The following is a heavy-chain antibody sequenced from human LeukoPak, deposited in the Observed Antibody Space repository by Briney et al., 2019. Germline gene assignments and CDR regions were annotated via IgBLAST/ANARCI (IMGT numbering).Heavy chain of an antibody. D-gene: IGHD6-19*01. CDR3: AKILTSIAVATRNWFDP. Sequence: GGSLRLSCAASGFTFNSYGMHWVRLAPAKGLAGVAFIRYDGSIKYYADSVKGRFTISRDNSKNTLYLQMNSLRAEDTAVYYCAKILTSIAVATRNWFDPWGQGTLVTVSS. CDR1: GFTFNSYG. CDR2: IRYDGSIK. V-gene: IGHV3-30*02. J-gene: IGHJ5*02.